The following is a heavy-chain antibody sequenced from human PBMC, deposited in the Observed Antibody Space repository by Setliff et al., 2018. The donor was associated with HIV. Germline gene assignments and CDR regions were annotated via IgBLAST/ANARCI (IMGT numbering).Heavy chain of an antibody. Sequence: LSLTCTVSGGSISSGSYYWSWIRQPAGKGLEWIGHIYTSGSTNYNPSLKSRVTISVDTSKNQFSLKLSSVTAADTAVYYCARGSYYYYYYMDVWGKGTTVTVSS. D-gene: IGHD1-26*01. J-gene: IGHJ6*03. V-gene: IGHV4-61*09. CDR2: IYTSGST. CDR3: ARGSYYYYYYMDV. CDR1: GGSISSGSYY.